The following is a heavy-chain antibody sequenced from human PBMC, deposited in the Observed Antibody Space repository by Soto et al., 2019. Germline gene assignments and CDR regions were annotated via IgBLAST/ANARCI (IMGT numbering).Heavy chain of an antibody. Sequence: QVQLQESGPGLVKPSQTLSLTCTVSGGSISSGDYYWSGIRTHPGKGLELIGYIYYSGNTYYNPSLKGRVNISVDTSKNQFSLQLSSVTAADTAVYYCARVPDTARGYFDYWGQGTLVTVSS. J-gene: IGHJ4*02. CDR3: ARVPDTARGYFDY. V-gene: IGHV4-31*03. CDR1: GGSISSGDYY. D-gene: IGHD5-18*01. CDR2: IYYSGNT.